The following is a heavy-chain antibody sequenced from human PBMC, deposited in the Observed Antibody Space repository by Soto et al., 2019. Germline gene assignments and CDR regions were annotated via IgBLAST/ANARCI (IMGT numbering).Heavy chain of an antibody. CDR1: GGTFSSYG. CDR3: ARPTYYDFWSGYQTGYYYYGMDV. V-gene: IGHV1-69*12. CDR2: IIPIIGTA. Sequence: QVQLVQSGAEVKKPGSSVKVSCKASGGTFSSYGISWVRQAPGQGLEWMGGIIPIIGTANYAQKFQGRVTITADESTSTAYMELSSLRSEDTAVYYCARPTYYDFWSGYQTGYYYYGMDVWGPGTTVTVSS. D-gene: IGHD3-3*01. J-gene: IGHJ6*02.